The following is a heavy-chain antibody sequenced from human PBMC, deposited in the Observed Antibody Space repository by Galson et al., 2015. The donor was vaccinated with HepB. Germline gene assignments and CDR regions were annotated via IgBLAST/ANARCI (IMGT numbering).Heavy chain of an antibody. CDR3: AKDGYCGGDCYDLDY. V-gene: IGHV3-30*02. CDR2: IRYDGSNK. Sequence: SLRLSCAASGFTFSSYGMHWVRQAPGKGLEWVAFIRYDGSNKYYADSVKGRFTISRDNSKNTLYLQMNSLRAEDTAVYYCAKDGYCGGDCYDLDYWGQGTLVTVSS. J-gene: IGHJ4*02. D-gene: IGHD2-21*02. CDR1: GFTFSSYG.